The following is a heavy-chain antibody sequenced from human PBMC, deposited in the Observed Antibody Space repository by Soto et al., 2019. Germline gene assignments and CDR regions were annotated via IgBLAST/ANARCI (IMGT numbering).Heavy chain of an antibody. J-gene: IGHJ6*02. CDR1: GFTFSRYW. Sequence: PGGSLRLSCVASGFTFSRYWMTWVRQAPGKGLEWVANIKQLGSEKHYVDSVRGRFTISRDDAKNSLYLQMNSLRAEDTGVYYCAREGPEAYGMDAWGQGPRSPSP. CDR3: AREGPEAYGMDA. CDR2: IKQLGSEK. V-gene: IGHV3-7*04.